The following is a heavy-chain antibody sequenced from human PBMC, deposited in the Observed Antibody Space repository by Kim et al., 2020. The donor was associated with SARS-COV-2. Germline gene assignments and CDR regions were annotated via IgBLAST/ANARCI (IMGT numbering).Heavy chain of an antibody. Sequence: SETLSLTCAVSGGSISSSNWWSWVRQPPGKGLEWIGEIYHSGSTNYNPSLKSRVTISVDKSKNQFSLKLSSVTAADTAVYYCAREVGSGVVVTAMSAFDIWGQGTMVTVSS. CDR2: IYHSGST. CDR1: GGSISSSNW. V-gene: IGHV4-4*02. CDR3: AREVGSGVVVTAMSAFDI. D-gene: IGHD2-21*02. J-gene: IGHJ3*02.